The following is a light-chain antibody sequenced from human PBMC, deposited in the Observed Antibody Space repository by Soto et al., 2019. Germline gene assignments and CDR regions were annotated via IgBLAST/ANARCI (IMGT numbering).Light chain of an antibody. CDR2: GAS. V-gene: IGKV3-15*01. Sequence: EIVMTQSPATLSVSPGERATLSCRASQSVNSNLAWYQQRPGQAPRLLIYGASTRATGIPGRFSGSGTGSEFTLIISSLQSEDFAVYYCQQYKYWPGTFGQGTKVQIK. J-gene: IGKJ1*01. CDR3: QQYKYWPGT. CDR1: QSVNSN.